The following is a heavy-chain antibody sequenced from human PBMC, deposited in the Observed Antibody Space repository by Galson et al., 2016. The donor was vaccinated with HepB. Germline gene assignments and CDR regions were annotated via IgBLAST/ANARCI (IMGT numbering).Heavy chain of an antibody. CDR3: ARRKFRDANSSGWRNYPFDY. CDR1: GGSINSSSYY. V-gene: IGHV4-39*02. Sequence: SETLSLTCTVSGGSINSSSYYWGWIRQPPGKGLEWIGSIFYLGTTYYNPSLKSRVTISIDTSKNHFSLNLSSVTVADTAIYYCARRKFRDANSSGWRNYPFDYWGQGTLVTVSS. CDR2: IFYLGTT. J-gene: IGHJ4*02. D-gene: IGHD6-19*01.